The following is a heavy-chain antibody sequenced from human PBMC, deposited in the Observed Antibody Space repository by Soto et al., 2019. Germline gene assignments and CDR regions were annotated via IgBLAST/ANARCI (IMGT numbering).Heavy chain of an antibody. Sequence: QVQLQESGPGLAKPSETLSLTCTVSGGSISSYYWSWIRQPPGKGLEWIGYTYYSGSTNYNPSLKWRVTISVDTSKNHFSRKLSSVTAADTAVYYCARALYGAAAGTNYFDYWGQGTLVTVSS. CDR3: ARALYGAAAGTNYFDY. CDR1: GGSISSYY. D-gene: IGHD6-13*01. V-gene: IGHV4-59*01. J-gene: IGHJ4*02. CDR2: TYYSGST.